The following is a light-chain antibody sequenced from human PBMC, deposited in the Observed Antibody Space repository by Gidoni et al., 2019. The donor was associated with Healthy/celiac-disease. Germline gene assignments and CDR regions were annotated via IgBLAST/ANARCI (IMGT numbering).Light chain of an antibody. CDR2: GAS. J-gene: IGKJ1*01. Sequence: EIVLTQSPGTLSLSPGERATLSCRASQSVSSSYLAWYQQKPGQAPRLLIYGASSRATGIPDRFSGSGSGTDFTLTISRLEPEDFAVYYCQQDRTFGQXTKVEIK. CDR1: QSVSSSY. CDR3: QQDRT. V-gene: IGKV3-20*01.